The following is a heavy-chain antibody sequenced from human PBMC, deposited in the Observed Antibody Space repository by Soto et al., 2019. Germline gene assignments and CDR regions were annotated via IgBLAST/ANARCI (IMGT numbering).Heavy chain of an antibody. D-gene: IGHD2-21*02. V-gene: IGHV1-69*02. Sequence: QVPLVQSGAEVKKPGSSVKVSCKASGGTFSSYTISWVRQAPGQGLEWMGRIIPILGIANYAQKFQGRVTITADKSTSTAYMELSSLRSEDTAVYYCARVTTQFWYFDLWGRGTLVTVSS. CDR2: IIPILGIA. J-gene: IGHJ2*01. CDR1: GGTFSSYT. CDR3: ARVTTQFWYFDL.